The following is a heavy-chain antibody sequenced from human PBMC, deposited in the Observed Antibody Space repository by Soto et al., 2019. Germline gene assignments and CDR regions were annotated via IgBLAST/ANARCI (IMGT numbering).Heavy chain of an antibody. CDR1: GFTFSSYG. J-gene: IGHJ4*02. V-gene: IGHV3-30*18. D-gene: IGHD4-17*01. CDR2: ILYDGSNI. Sequence: PGGSLRLSCAASGFTFSSYGMHWVRQAPGKGLEWVAVILYDGSNIYCADSVKGRFTISRDNSKNTLYLQMNSLRTEDTAVYYCAKDRGALRWSEEHYYFDYWGQGTLVTVSS. CDR3: AKDRGALRWSEEHYYFDY.